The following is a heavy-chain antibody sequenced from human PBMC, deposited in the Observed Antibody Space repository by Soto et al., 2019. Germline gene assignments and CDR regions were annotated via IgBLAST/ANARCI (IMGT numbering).Heavy chain of an antibody. J-gene: IGHJ5*02. V-gene: IGHV4-39*01. CDR2: VYHNENT. D-gene: IGHD1-26*01. Sequence: SETLSPTCPVSGGSINDFAYYCGWILHAPGKGLEGIGTVYHNENTYYNPWLKSRITSSAEAAKNQSSMKLRSVTAADTAIYFCARRERYHGSPGWFEPWGQGTLLTLSS. CDR3: ARRERYHGSPGWFEP. CDR1: GGSINDFAYY.